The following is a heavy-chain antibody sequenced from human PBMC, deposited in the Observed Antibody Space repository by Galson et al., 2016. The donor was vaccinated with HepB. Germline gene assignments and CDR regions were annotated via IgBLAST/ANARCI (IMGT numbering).Heavy chain of an antibody. D-gene: IGHD3-3*01. Sequence: CTVSGGSISSGGYYWSWIRQHPGKGLEWIGYIYYSGSTYYNPSLKSRVTISVDTSKNQFSLKLNSVTAADTAVYYCARVPQRSGYNDYWGQGTLVTVSS. V-gene: IGHV4-31*03. CDR2: IYYSGST. CDR3: ARVPQRSGYNDY. J-gene: IGHJ4*02. CDR1: GGSISSGGYY.